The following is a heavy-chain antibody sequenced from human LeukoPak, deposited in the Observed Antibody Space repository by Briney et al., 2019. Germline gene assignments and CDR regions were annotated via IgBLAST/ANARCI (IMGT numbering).Heavy chain of an antibody. CDR2: IYTYGTT. Sequence: PSQTLSLTCTVSGGSISRGSYYWSWIRQPAGKGLEWIGRIYTYGTTNYNPSLKSRVTISLDTSKNQFSLKLSSVTAADTAVYYCARGQDGSNAYDIWGQGTMVTVSS. J-gene: IGHJ3*02. V-gene: IGHV4-61*02. CDR1: GGSISRGSYY. CDR3: ARGQDGSNAYDI. D-gene: IGHD5-24*01.